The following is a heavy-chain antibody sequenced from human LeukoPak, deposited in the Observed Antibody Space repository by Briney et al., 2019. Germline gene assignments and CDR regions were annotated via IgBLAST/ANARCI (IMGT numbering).Heavy chain of an antibody. Sequence: SETLSLTCTVSGGSISSYYWSWIRQPPGKGLEWIGYIYYSGSTNYNPSLKSRVTISVDTSKNQFSLKLSSVTAADTAVYYCARRDGYNANFDYWGQGTLVTVSS. D-gene: IGHD5-24*01. CDR1: GGSISSYY. CDR2: IYYSGST. CDR3: ARRDGYNANFDY. V-gene: IGHV4-59*01. J-gene: IGHJ4*02.